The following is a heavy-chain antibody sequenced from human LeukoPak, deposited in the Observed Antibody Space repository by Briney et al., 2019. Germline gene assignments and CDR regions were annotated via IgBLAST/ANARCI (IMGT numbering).Heavy chain of an antibody. CDR3: ARVVVVAAAAPYFDY. Sequence: ASVKVSCKASGYTFTGYYMHWVRQAPGQGLEWMGWINPNSGGTNYAQKFQGRVTMTRDTSISTAYMELSRLRSDDTAVYYCARVVVVAAAAPYFDYWGQGTLVTVSS. J-gene: IGHJ4*02. D-gene: IGHD2-15*01. CDR2: INPNSGGT. CDR1: GYTFTGYY. V-gene: IGHV1-2*02.